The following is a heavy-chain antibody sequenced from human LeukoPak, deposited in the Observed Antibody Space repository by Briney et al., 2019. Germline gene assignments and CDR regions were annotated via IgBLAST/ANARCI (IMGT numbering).Heavy chain of an antibody. V-gene: IGHV3-66*02. Sequence: GGPLRLSCAASGSTVSSNYMSWVRQAPGKGLEWVSVIYSGGSTYYADSVKGRFTISRDNSKNTLYLQMNSLRAEDTAVYYCARGSGITMVRGVTADYYYGMDVWGQGTTVTVSS. D-gene: IGHD3-10*01. J-gene: IGHJ6*02. CDR3: ARGSGITMVRGVTADYYYGMDV. CDR1: GSTVSSNY. CDR2: IYSGGST.